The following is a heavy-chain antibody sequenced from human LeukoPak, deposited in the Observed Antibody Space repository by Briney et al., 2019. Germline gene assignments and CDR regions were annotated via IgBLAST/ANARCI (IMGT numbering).Heavy chain of an antibody. CDR1: VFTFNIYA. CDR3: AKDTYYYDSSGYYLDYFDY. D-gene: IGHD3-22*01. J-gene: IGHJ4*02. Sequence: GGSLRLSCAVSVFTFNIYAMSGVRQSPGEGLEWVSALSGSGGSSYYADSVKGRFTISRDNSKNTLYLQMNSLRAEDTAIYYCAKDTYYYDSSGYYLDYFDYWGQGTLVTVSS. V-gene: IGHV3-23*01. CDR2: LSGSGGSS.